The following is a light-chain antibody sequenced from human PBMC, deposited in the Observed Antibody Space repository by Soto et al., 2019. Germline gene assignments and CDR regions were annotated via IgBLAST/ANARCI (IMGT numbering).Light chain of an antibody. J-gene: IGKJ1*01. CDR2: GAS. CDR3: QETHGP. V-gene: IGKV1-39*01. CDR1: QSISTY. Sequence: DIQMTQSPSSLSASVGDRVTITCRASQSISTYLYWYQQKPGKAPEVLIYGASTLQSGVPARFSGSGSGTDFTLTISSLQPEDFATYYCQETHGPFGQGTKVEIK.